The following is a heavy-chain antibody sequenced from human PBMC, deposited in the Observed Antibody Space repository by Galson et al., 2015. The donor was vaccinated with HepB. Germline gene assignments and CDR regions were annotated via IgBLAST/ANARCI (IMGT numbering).Heavy chain of an antibody. Sequence: SCKASGYTFTSYYMHWVRQAPGQGLEWMGIINPSGGSTSYAQKFQGRVTMTRDTSTSTVYMELSSLRSEDTAVYYCARASGLSKRDYYFDYWGQGTLVTVSS. CDR1: GYTFTSYY. CDR2: INPSGGST. D-gene: IGHD3-16*02. V-gene: IGHV1-46*01. J-gene: IGHJ4*02. CDR3: ARASGLSKRDYYFDY.